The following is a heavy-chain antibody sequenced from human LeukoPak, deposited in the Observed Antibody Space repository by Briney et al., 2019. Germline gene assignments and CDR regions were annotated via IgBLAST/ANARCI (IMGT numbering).Heavy chain of an antibody. D-gene: IGHD1-20*01. J-gene: IGHJ4*02. Sequence: GGSLRLSCATSGFTFTNAWMNWVRQAPGKGLEWVGRIKSKADGETIDYAAPVKGRFTFSRDDSKNMLYLQMNSLKGEDTAVYYCSTLTSRGLSDSWGQGTLVTVSS. CDR2: IKSKADGETI. V-gene: IGHV3-15*07. CDR1: GFTFTNAW. CDR3: STLTSRGLSDS.